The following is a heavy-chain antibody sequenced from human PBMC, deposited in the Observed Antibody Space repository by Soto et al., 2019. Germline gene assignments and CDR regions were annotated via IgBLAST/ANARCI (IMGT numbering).Heavy chain of an antibody. V-gene: IGHV4-34*01. CDR3: ARRPIGDYGVDY. CDR2: INHRGST. J-gene: IGHJ4*02. Sequence: QVQLQQWGAGLLKPSETLSLACAVYGVSFSGYYWTWIRQPPGKGLEWIGEINHRGSTNHNPSLKSRLTGSVDTSKNQFSLKLRSVTAADTAVYYCARRPIGDYGVDYWGQGTLVTCSS. D-gene: IGHD4-17*01. CDR1: GVSFSGYY.